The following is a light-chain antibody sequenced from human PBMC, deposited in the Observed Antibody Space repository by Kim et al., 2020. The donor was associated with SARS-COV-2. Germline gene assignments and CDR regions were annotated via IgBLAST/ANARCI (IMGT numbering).Light chain of an antibody. CDR2: GAS. CDR1: QGIGKD. V-gene: IGKV1-17*01. Sequence: ASVGDRVTITCRASQGIGKDLGWYQQKPGKAPKGLIYGASSLQGGVPSRFSGSGSGTEFTLTISSLQPEDFAIYFCLQHNSYPWTFGLGTKVDIE. CDR3: LQHNSYPWT. J-gene: IGKJ1*01.